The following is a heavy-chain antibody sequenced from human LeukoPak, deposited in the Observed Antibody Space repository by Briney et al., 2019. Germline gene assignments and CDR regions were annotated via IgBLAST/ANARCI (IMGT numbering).Heavy chain of an antibody. CDR3: ARHELLVVHHYYYYYMDV. V-gene: IGHV4-38-2*02. CDR1: NFSINSDFY. Sequence: PSETLSLTCTVSNFSINSDFYWAWIRQPPGRGLEWIGTIFHGGSTFYKRSLKSRVTMSVDKSKNQFSLKLTSVTAADTAVYYCARHELLVVHHYYYYYMDVWGKGTTVTVSS. CDR2: IFHGGST. J-gene: IGHJ6*03. D-gene: IGHD6-6*01.